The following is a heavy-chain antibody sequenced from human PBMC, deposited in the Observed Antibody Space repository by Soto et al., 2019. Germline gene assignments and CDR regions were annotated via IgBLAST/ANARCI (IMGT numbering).Heavy chain of an antibody. D-gene: IGHD6-6*01. V-gene: IGHV4-31*02. CDR3: ARDYVIAARFGYYGMDV. CDR1: GGSLSSGGYY. J-gene: IGHJ6*02. Sequence: SQTLSLTCTVSGGSLSSGGYYWSWIRQHPGQGLEWIGYIYYSGSSYYNPSLKSRVTISVDTSKNQFSLKLSSVTAADTAVYYCARDYVIAARFGYYGMDVWGQGTTVTVSS. CDR2: IYYSGSS.